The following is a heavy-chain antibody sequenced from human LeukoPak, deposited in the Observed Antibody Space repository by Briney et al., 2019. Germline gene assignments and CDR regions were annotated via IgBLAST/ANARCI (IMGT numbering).Heavy chain of an antibody. CDR1: GFTFTSYA. CDR2: ISGSGGTT. D-gene: IGHD1-26*01. Sequence: GGSLRLSCAASGFTFTSYAMRFSNYVMRWVRQAPGKGLEWVSGISGSGGTTYYADSVKGRFTISRDNSKNTLYLQLNSLRPEDTAVYYCAKDLGSGRNPDAFDIWGQGTMVTVSS. V-gene: IGHV3-23*01. CDR3: AKDLGSGRNPDAFDI. J-gene: IGHJ3*02.